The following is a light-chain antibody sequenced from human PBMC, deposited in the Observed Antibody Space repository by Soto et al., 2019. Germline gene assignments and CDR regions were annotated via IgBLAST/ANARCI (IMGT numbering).Light chain of an antibody. CDR2: DAS. CDR1: PSVSSS. CDR3: QQYNDWWT. V-gene: IGKV3-15*01. Sequence: ETVMTQSPATLSVSPGARATLSCRASPSVSSSLAWYQQKPGQAPRLLIYDASTRAAGVPARFSGGGSGTEFTLTISSLQSEDFAVYYCQQYNDWWTFGQGTKVEIK. J-gene: IGKJ1*01.